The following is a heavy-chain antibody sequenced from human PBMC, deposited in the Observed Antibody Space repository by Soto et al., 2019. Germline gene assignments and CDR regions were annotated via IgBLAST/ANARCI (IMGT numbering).Heavy chain of an antibody. D-gene: IGHD3-22*01. V-gene: IGHV3-30-3*01. CDR2: ISYDGSNK. CDR1: GFTFSSYA. J-gene: IGHJ3*02. CDR3: GRVQGSSGYLDAFDI. Sequence: QVQLVESGGGVVQPGRSLRLSCAASGFTFSSYAMHWVRQAPGKGLEWVAVISYDGSNKYYADSVKGRFTISRDNSKNTLYLQMTSLRAEDTAVYYCGRVQGSSGYLDAFDIWGQGTMVTVSS.